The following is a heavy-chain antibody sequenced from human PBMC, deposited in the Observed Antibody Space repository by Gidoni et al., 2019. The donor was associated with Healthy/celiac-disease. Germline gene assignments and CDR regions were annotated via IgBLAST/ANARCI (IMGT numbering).Heavy chain of an antibody. Sequence: QVQLQQWGAGLLKPSETLSLTCAVYGGSFSGYFWSWIRQPPGKGLEWIGKINHSGSTNYNPSLKSRVTISVDTSKNQFSLKLSSVTAADTAVYYCARVLRFENYYYYYGLDVWGQGTTVTVSS. CDR2: INHSGST. CDR1: GGSFSGYF. V-gene: IGHV4-34*01. CDR3: ARVLRFENYYYYYGLDV. D-gene: IGHD4-17*01. J-gene: IGHJ6*02.